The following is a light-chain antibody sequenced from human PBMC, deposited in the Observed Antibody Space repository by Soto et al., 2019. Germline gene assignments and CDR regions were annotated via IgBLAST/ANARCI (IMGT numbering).Light chain of an antibody. V-gene: IGKV3-20*01. J-gene: IGKJ5*01. CDR2: GAS. CDR1: QSVSSN. CDR3: QQYGSSPRT. Sequence: EVVLTQSPATLSVSPGERATLSCRASQSVSSNLAWYKQKPGQAPRLLIYGASNRATGIPDRFSGRGSGTEVTLTISSLEPEDFAVYYCQQYGSSPRTFGQGTRLEIK.